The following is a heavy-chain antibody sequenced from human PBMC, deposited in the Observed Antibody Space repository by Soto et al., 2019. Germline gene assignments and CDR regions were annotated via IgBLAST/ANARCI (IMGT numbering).Heavy chain of an antibody. CDR1: GFTFSRYS. V-gene: IGHV3-21*01. Sequence: PGGSLRLSCAASGFTFSRYSMNWVRQAPGKGLEWVSSISSSSSYIYYADSVKGRFTISRDNAKNSLYLQMNSLRAEDTAVYYCASSGSSDAFDIWGQGTMVAVS. CDR3: ASSGSSDAFDI. J-gene: IGHJ3*02. D-gene: IGHD1-26*01. CDR2: ISSSSSYI.